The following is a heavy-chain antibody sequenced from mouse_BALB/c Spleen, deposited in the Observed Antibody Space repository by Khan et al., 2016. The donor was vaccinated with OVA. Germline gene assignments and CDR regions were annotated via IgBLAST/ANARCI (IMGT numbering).Heavy chain of an antibody. CDR2: FYPGTDNT. CDR1: GYIFTSYW. Sequence: VQLQESGAELVRPGASVKLSCKTSGYIFTSYWIHWVKQRSGQGLEWIARFYPGTDNTYYNEKLRDKATLTADKSSSTAYLQLSSLKSEDSAVYFSARDEALYYVDYWGQGTTLTVAS. J-gene: IGHJ2*01. V-gene: IGHV1S132*01. CDR3: ARDEALYYVDY.